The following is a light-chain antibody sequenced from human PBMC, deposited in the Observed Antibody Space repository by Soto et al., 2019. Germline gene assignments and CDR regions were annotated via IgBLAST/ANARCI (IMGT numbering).Light chain of an antibody. CDR3: QQYGASPIT. CDR1: QTLTNNY. Sequence: EIMLTQSPGTLSLSPGESATLSCRASQTLTNNYLAWYQQKPGQAPRVLIYGASYRATGIPVRFSGSGSGTDFSLTISRLEPDDFAVYSCQQYGASPITFGQGTRLEIK. CDR2: GAS. J-gene: IGKJ5*01. V-gene: IGKV3-20*01.